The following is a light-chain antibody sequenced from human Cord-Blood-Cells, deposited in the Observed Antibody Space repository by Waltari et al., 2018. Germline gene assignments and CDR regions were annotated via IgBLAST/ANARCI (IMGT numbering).Light chain of an antibody. J-gene: IGLJ2*01. V-gene: IGLV1-44*01. CDR2: SNN. CDR3: AAWDDSLNVV. Sequence: QSVLTQPPSASGTPGQRVTISCSGSSSNIGSNTVNCYQQLPGPAPKLLIYSNNQRPSGVPDRFSGSKSGTSASLAISGLQSEDEADYYCAAWDDSLNVVFGGGTKLTVL. CDR1: SSNIGSNT.